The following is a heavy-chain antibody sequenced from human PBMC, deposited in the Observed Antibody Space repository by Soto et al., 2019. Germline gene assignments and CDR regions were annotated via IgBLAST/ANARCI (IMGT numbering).Heavy chain of an antibody. J-gene: IGHJ4*02. Sequence: SETLSLTWAVYGGSFSGYYWSWIRQPPGKGLEWIGEINHSGSTNYNPSLKSRVTISVDTSKNQFSLKLSSVTAADTAVYYCILTGYYRYFDYWGQGTLVTVSS. CDR3: ILTGYYRYFDY. V-gene: IGHV4-34*01. D-gene: IGHD3-9*01. CDR1: GGSFSGYY. CDR2: INHSGST.